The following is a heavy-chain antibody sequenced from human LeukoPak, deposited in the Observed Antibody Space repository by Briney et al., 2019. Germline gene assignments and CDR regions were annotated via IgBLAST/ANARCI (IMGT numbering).Heavy chain of an antibody. CDR3: AKCPRYKVVVVPAAKRYYYYYMDV. V-gene: IGHV3-23*01. CDR2: ISGSGGST. J-gene: IGHJ6*03. D-gene: IGHD2-2*01. Sequence: GGSLRLSCAASGFTFSSYAMSWVRQAPGKGLEWVSAISGSGGSTYYADSVKGRFTISRDNSRNTLYLQMNSLRAEDTAVYYCAKCPRYKVVVVPAAKRYYYYYMDVWGKGTTVTVSS. CDR1: GFTFSSYA.